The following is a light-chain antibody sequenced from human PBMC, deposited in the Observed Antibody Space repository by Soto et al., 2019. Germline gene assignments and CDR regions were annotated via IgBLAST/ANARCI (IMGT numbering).Light chain of an antibody. V-gene: IGLV1-40*01. CDR3: QSYDSSLSVWV. J-gene: IGLJ3*02. CDR1: SSNIGSGYD. Sequence: QSVLTQQPSVSGAPGQRVTISCTGSSSNIGSGYDVHWYQQLPGTAPKLLIYGNSNRPSGVPDRFSGSKSGTSASLAITGLQAEDEADYYCQSYDSSLSVWVFGGGTKLTVL. CDR2: GNS.